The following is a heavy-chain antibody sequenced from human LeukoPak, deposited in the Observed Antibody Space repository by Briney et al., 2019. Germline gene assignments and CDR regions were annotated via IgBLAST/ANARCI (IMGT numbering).Heavy chain of an antibody. J-gene: IGHJ3*02. Sequence: SETLSLTCTVSGGSISSYYWSWIGQPPGKGLGGIGYIYYSGSTNYNPSLKSRVTISVDTSKNQFSLKLSSVTAADTAVYYCARFMWFGESLDAFDIWGQGTMVTVSS. V-gene: IGHV4-59*01. CDR3: ARFMWFGESLDAFDI. D-gene: IGHD3-10*01. CDR2: IYYSGST. CDR1: GGSISSYY.